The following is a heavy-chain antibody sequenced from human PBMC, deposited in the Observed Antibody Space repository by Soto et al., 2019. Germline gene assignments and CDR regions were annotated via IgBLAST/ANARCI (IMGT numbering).Heavy chain of an antibody. CDR2: ISAYDDDT. CDR1: GYSFIDYG. J-gene: IGHJ6*03. CDR3: ARAGRAFRTSHYYYFFMDV. V-gene: IGHV1-18*01. Sequence: QVQLVQSGAEVKQPGASVKVSCKTSGYSFIDYGVGWVRQAPGQGLEWVGWISAYDDDTKYSEKFQGRVTMTTDSSTSTAYMELRSLTSDDTAVYYCARAGRAFRTSHYYYFFMDVWDKGTTVTVSS. D-gene: IGHD1-7*01.